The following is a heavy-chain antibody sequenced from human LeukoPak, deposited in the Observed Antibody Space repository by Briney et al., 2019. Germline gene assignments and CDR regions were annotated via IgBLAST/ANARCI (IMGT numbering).Heavy chain of an antibody. V-gene: IGHV3-30*18. CDR2: ISYDGSIE. CDR3: VKERGAYSYGTSADY. Sequence: GGSLRLSCGASGFTFSIYGMHWVRQAPGKGLEGVAVISYDGSIEYYADSVKGPLTISRDNSKNTLYLQMNSLRAEDTAVYYCVKERGAYSYGTSADYWGQGTLVTVSS. D-gene: IGHD5-18*01. CDR1: GFTFSIYG. J-gene: IGHJ4*02.